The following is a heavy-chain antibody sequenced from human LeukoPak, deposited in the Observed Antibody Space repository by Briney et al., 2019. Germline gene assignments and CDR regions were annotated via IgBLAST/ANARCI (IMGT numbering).Heavy chain of an antibody. Sequence: PSETLSLTCTVSGGSFSGYYWSWIRQPPGKGLEWIGEINHSGSTNYNPSLKSRVTISVDTSKNQFSLKLSSVTAADTAVYYCARAIVVVPDYYYYMDVWGKGTTVTVSS. CDR3: ARAIVVVPDYYYYMDV. J-gene: IGHJ6*03. CDR1: GGSFSGYY. CDR2: INHSGST. D-gene: IGHD2-2*01. V-gene: IGHV4-34*01.